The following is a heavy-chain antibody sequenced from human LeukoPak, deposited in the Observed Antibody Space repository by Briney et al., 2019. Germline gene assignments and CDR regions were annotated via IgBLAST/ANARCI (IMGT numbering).Heavy chain of an antibody. J-gene: IGHJ4*02. CDR3: ARGSGRPRTYYFDY. Sequence: SETLSLTCTVSGGSISSYYWSWIRQPAGKGLEWIGRIYTSGSTNYNPSLKSRVTMSVDTSKNQFSLKLSSVTAADTAVYYCARGSGRPRTYYFDYWGQGTLVTVSS. V-gene: IGHV4-4*07. CDR1: GGSISSYY. CDR2: IYTSGST.